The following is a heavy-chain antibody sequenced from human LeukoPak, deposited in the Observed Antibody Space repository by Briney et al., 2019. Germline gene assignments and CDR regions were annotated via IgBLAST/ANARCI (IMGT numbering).Heavy chain of an antibody. CDR1: GFTFSNYW. CDR3: ARGDVWNGDH. D-gene: IGHD3-3*01. Sequence: GGSLRLSCAVSGFTFSNYWMSWVRQAPGKGLEWVANIDGDGSEKYYVDSVKGRFTISRDNAKNSLYLQMNSLRAEDTAVYYCARGDVWNGDHWGQGALVTVSS. CDR2: IDGDGSEK. V-gene: IGHV3-7*01. J-gene: IGHJ4*02.